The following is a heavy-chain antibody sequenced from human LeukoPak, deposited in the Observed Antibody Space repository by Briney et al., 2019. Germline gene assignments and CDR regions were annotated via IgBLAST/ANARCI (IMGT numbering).Heavy chain of an antibody. Sequence: PGGSLRLSCAASGFTFSSHAMSWVRQAPGKGLEWVSSICGSCSATFYPDSVKGRFTISRDNTKNILFLQVNSLRAEDTAVYYCARETSGHHDYWGQGTLVTVSS. J-gene: IGHJ4*02. CDR1: GFTFSSHA. CDR2: ICGSCSAT. D-gene: IGHD3-10*01. CDR3: ARETSGHHDY. V-gene: IGHV3-23*01.